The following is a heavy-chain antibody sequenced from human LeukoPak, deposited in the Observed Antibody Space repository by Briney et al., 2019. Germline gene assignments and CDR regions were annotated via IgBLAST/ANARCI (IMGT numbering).Heavy chain of an antibody. CDR3: ASGRYGDVLLDY. CDR1: GYSISSGYY. CDR2: IYHSGST. V-gene: IGHV4-38-2*01. J-gene: IGHJ4*02. Sequence: NTSETLSLTCSVSGYSISSGYYWGWIRQPPGKGLEWIGSIYHSGSTYYNPSLKSQATISVDTSNNHFSLKLSYVSAADTAVYDFASGRYGDVLLDYWGQGTLVTVSS. D-gene: IGHD4-17*01.